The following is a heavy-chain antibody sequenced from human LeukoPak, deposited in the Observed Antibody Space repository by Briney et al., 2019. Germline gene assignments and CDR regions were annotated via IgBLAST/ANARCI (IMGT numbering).Heavy chain of an antibody. Sequence: SGGSLRLSCAASAFTLSSLSMHWVRQAPGKGLEWVSSTGTRSGPKYYADSVMGRFTISRDSAMNSVSLQINSLRAEDTAVYYCLLQMTYGELSDPDFRGQGTLVTVSS. V-gene: IGHV3-21*01. CDR1: AFTLSSLS. J-gene: IGHJ4*02. CDR3: LLQMTYGELSDPDF. D-gene: IGHD3-16*02. CDR2: TGTRSGPK.